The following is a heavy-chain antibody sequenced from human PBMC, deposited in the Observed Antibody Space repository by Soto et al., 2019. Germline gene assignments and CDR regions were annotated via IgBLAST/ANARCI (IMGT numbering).Heavy chain of an antibody. Sequence: QVQLVQSGAEEKKPGASVKVSCKASGYTFTSYAIHWVRQAPGQRLEWMGWTNAGHGNTKYSEKFQGRVTITRDTSASTACMELSSLKSEDTAVYYCARGDWWLFDYWGQGTLVTVSS. CDR3: ARGDWWLFDY. CDR1: GYTFTSYA. D-gene: IGHD2-8*02. CDR2: TNAGHGNT. J-gene: IGHJ4*02. V-gene: IGHV1-3*05.